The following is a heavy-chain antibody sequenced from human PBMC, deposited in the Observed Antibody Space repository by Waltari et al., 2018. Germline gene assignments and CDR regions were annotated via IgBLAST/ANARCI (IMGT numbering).Heavy chain of an antibody. Sequence: QVQLQQWGAGLLKPSETLSLTCAVYGGSFSGYYWSWIRQPPGKGLEWIGEINHSGRTNYNPSLKSRVTISVDTSKNQFSLKLSSVTAADTAVYYCASGRNWNYGYYYGMDVWGQGTTVTVSS. CDR2: INHSGRT. D-gene: IGHD1-7*01. J-gene: IGHJ6*02. CDR1: GGSFSGYY. CDR3: ASGRNWNYGYYYGMDV. V-gene: IGHV4-34*01.